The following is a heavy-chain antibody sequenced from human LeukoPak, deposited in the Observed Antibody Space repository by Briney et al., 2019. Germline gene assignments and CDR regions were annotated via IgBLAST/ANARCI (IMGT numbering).Heavy chain of an antibody. CDR3: AKDWSYHYTVDY. V-gene: IGHV3-30*18. D-gene: IGHD3-16*02. CDR1: GFTVSSNY. CDR2: ISYDGSNK. Sequence: GGSLRLSCAASGFTVSSNYMSWVRQAPGKGLEWVVFISYDGSNKYYADSVKGRFTISRDNSKNTLYLQMNSLRPEDTAAYYCAKDWSYHYTVDYWGQGTLVTVSS. J-gene: IGHJ4*02.